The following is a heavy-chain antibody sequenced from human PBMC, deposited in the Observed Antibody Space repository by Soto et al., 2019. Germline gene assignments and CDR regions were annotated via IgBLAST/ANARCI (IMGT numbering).Heavy chain of an antibody. Sequence: GESLKISCKGSGYSFTSYWISWVRQMPGKGLEWMGRIDPSDSYTNYSPSFQGHVTISADKSISTAYLQWSSLKASDTAMYYCARLGAAVANVGYNWFDPWGQGTLVTVSS. D-gene: IGHD6-13*01. CDR1: GYSFTSYW. J-gene: IGHJ5*02. CDR3: ARLGAAVANVGYNWFDP. V-gene: IGHV5-10-1*01. CDR2: IDPSDSYT.